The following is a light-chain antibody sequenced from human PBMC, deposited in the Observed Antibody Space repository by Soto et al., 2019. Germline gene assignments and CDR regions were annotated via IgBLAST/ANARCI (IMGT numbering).Light chain of an antibody. CDR3: QQYGSSPGT. V-gene: IGKV3-20*01. Sequence: EIVLTHSPDTVSVSPWEIVTLSCRASQNIFSNYLAWYQQKPGQAPRLLIYGASTRATGIADRFSGGGSGTDFTLTISRLEPEDFAVYYCQQYGSSPGTFGQGTRLEIK. CDR2: GAS. CDR1: QNIFSNY. J-gene: IGKJ5*01.